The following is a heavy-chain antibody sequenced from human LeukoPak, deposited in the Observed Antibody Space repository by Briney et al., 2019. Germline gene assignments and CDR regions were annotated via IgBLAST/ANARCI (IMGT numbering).Heavy chain of an antibody. J-gene: IGHJ4*02. V-gene: IGHV4-39*07. D-gene: IGHD6-13*01. Sequence: PSETLSLTCTVSGGSISSSSYYWGWIRQPPGKGLEWIGSIYYSGSTYYNPSLKSRVTISVDTSKNQFSLKLSSVTAADTAVYYCARGCSSSWSPFDYWGQGTLVTVSS. CDR3: ARGCSSSWSPFDY. CDR1: GGSISSSSYY. CDR2: IYYSGST.